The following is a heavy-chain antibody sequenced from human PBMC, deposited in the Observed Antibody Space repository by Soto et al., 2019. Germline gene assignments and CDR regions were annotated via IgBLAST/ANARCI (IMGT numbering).Heavy chain of an antibody. J-gene: IGHJ5*02. V-gene: IGHV4-38-2*01. CDR3: ARGAATVTPGWFDP. CDR2: VYHSGSS. D-gene: IGHD4-17*01. CDR1: GYSISSGYY. Sequence: PSETLSLTCAASGYSISSGYYWGWLRQTPGKGLEWIASVYHSGSSYYNPSLKSRVTISVDTTKNQFSLKLTSVTAEDTAVYYCARGAATVTPGWFDPWGPGIMVTVFS.